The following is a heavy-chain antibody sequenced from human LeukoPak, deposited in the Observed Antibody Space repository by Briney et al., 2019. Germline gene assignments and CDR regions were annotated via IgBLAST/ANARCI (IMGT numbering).Heavy chain of an antibody. CDR3: ARDHCSSTSCSNWFDP. CDR1: GYTFTNYG. Sequence: ASVKVSCKASGYTFTNYGISWVRQAPGQGLEWMGWISAYNGNTNYAQKLQGRVTMTTDTSTSTAYMELRSLRYDDKAVYYCARDHCSSTSCSNWFDPWGQGTLVTVSS. V-gene: IGHV1-18*01. J-gene: IGHJ5*02. CDR2: ISAYNGNT. D-gene: IGHD2-2*01.